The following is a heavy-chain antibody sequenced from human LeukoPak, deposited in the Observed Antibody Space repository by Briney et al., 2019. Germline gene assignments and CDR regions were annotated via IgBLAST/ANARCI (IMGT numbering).Heavy chain of an antibody. D-gene: IGHD3-16*01. CDR1: GVSFSNYR. CDR2: ILQDGINK. CDR3: AEDTPPGGDFFLDY. J-gene: IGHJ4*02. Sequence: GGSLRLSCAASGVSFSNYRMHWVRQAPGKGLEWVALILQDGINKYYANSVKGRFTISRDNSQNTLHLQMNSLRAEDTALYYCAEDTPPGGDFFLDYWGQGTLVTVSS. V-gene: IGHV3-33*06.